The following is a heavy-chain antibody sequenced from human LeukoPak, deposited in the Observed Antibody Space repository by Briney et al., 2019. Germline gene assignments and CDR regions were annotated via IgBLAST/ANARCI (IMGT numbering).Heavy chain of an antibody. D-gene: IGHD5-12*01. CDR1: GYTFTGYY. CDR3: ARVQVYSGYDFHYYGMDV. CDR2: INPNSGGT. V-gene: IGHV1-2*02. Sequence: ASVKVSCKASGYTFTGYYMHWVRQAPGQGLDWMGWINPNSGGTNYAQKFQGRVTMTRDTSISTACMELSRLRSDDTAVYYCARVQVYSGYDFHYYGMDVWGQGTTVTVSS. J-gene: IGHJ6*02.